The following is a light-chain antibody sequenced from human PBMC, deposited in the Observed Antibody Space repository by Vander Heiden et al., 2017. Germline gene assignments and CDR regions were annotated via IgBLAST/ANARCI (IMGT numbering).Light chain of an antibody. CDR2: RDS. J-gene: IGLJ2*01. CDR3: HVWDSDTVI. CDR1: YFAHKY. V-gene: IGLV3-9*01. Sequence: SYELTQPISVSVALGHTARISCRGNYFAHKYVHWYQQKPVHAPLLVIYRDSIRPSGIPERFSGSNSGNTATLTIGVAQAGDDADYYCHVWDSDTVIFGGGTELTVL.